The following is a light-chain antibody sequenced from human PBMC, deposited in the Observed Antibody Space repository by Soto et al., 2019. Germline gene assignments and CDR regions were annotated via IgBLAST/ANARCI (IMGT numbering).Light chain of an antibody. V-gene: IGLV2-11*01. CDR2: DVS. CDR3: CSYSGSYTYA. CDR1: SSDVGGYNY. J-gene: IGLJ1*01. Sequence: QSVLTQPRSVSGSPGQSVTISCTGTSSDVGGYNYVSWYQQHPGKAPKLMIYDVSKRPSGVPDRFSGSKSGNTASLTLSGPQAEDEADYYCCSYSGSYTYAFGTGSKVTVL.